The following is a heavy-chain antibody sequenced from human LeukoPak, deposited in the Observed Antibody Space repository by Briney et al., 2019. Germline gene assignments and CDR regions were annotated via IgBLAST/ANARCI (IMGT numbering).Heavy chain of an antibody. Sequence: PSETLSLTCTVSGGSISGSSWFWGWSRQPPGKGLELVRSASSGGTTYYNPSLKGRVTISVGTSKSQFSLKLSTVTAADTAIYYCSTYYFDSSGYLTGFDYWGQGTLVTVSS. V-gene: IGHV4-39*01. CDR2: ASSGGTT. J-gene: IGHJ4*02. D-gene: IGHD3-22*01. CDR3: STYYFDSSGYLTGFDY. CDR1: GGSISGSSWF.